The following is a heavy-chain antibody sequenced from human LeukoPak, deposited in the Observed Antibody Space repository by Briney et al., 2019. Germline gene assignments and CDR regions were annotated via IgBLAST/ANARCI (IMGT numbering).Heavy chain of an antibody. CDR1: GGSISSYY. V-gene: IGHV4-4*07. CDR3: ATGSGSSWFDY. Sequence: SETLSLTCIVYGGSISSYYWSWIRQPAGKGLEWIGLAHSSGSTNHNPSLKSRVTMSVDTSKNQFSLKLSSVTAADTAVYYCATGSGSSWFDYWGQGTLVTVSS. D-gene: IGHD6-13*01. CDR2: AHSSGST. J-gene: IGHJ4*02.